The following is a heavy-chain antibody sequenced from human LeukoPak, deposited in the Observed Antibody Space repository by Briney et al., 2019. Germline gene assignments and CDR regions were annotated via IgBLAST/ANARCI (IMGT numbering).Heavy chain of an antibody. J-gene: IGHJ4*02. Sequence: SGGSLRLSCAASGFTFSSYAVSWVRQAPGKGLGWVSSICGSGGSTYSADSVKGRFTISRDNSKNTLYLQMNSLRAEDTALYYCAKDRSCTNDICHGDFDYWGQGTLVTVSS. CDR1: GFTFSSYA. CDR2: ICGSGGST. D-gene: IGHD2-8*01. CDR3: AKDRSCTNDICHGDFDY. V-gene: IGHV3-23*01.